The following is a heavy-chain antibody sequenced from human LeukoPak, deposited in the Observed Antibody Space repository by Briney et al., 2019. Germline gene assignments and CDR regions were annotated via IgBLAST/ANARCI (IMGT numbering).Heavy chain of an antibody. D-gene: IGHD7-27*01. CDR3: ARDRCHWGSCVWGGFDV. J-gene: IGHJ3*01. Sequence: ASVKVSCKASGYNFFAYGFSWVRQAPGQGLEWMAWISGYNGNTNYAQNLQGRVTLTTDTSTTTVYMELRSLRSDDTAVYYCARDRCHWGSCVWGGFDVWGQGTVVTVSS. V-gene: IGHV1-18*01. CDR2: ISGYNGNT. CDR1: GYNFFAYG.